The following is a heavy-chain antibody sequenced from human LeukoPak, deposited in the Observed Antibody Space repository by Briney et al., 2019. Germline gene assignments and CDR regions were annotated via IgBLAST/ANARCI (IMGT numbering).Heavy chain of an antibody. D-gene: IGHD2-2*01. J-gene: IGHJ5*02. Sequence: PSETLSLTCAVYGGSFSGYYWSWIRQPPGKGLEWIGEINHSGSTNYNPSLKSRVTISVDTSKNQFSQKLSSLTAADTAVYYCALEVVPAAVGWFDPWGQGTLVTVSS. CDR3: ALEVVPAAVGWFDP. CDR1: GGSFSGYY. V-gene: IGHV4-34*01. CDR2: INHSGST.